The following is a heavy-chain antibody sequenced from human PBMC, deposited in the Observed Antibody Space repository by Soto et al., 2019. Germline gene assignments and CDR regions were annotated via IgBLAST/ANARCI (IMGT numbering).Heavy chain of an antibody. D-gene: IGHD3-10*01. Sequence: PGGSMKLSCSASRFTFSSYAMSWVRQAPGKGLEWVSAISGSGGSTYYADSVKGRFTISRDNSKNTLYLQMNSLRAEDTAVYYCAKGRYVLLWFGELLNYYFDYWGQGTLVTVSS. CDR1: RFTFSSYA. CDR2: ISGSGGST. J-gene: IGHJ4*02. CDR3: AKGRYVLLWFGELLNYYFDY. V-gene: IGHV3-23*01.